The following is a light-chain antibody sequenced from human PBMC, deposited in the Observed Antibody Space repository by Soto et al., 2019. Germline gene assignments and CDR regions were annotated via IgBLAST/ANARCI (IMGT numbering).Light chain of an antibody. V-gene: IGLV2-8*01. Sequence: QSVLTQPPSASGSPGQSVTISCTGTSSDVGAYDYVSSYQQHPGKAPKLMIYEINKRPSGVPDRFSGSKSGNTASLTVSGLQAEDEADYYCSSFAGSNNFPYVFGTGTKVTVL. J-gene: IGLJ1*01. CDR1: SSDVGAYDY. CDR2: EIN. CDR3: SSFAGSNNFPYV.